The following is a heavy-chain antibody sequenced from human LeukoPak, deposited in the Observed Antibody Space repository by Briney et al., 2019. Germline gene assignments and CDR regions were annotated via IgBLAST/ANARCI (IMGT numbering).Heavy chain of an antibody. Sequence: ASETLSLTCTVSGRSIRSYYWSWIRQPPGKGLEWIGYIYYSGSTNYNPSLKSRVTISVDTSKNQFSLKLSSVTAADTAVYYCAGGSSWYFSWFDPWGQGTLVTVSS. D-gene: IGHD6-13*01. CDR2: IYYSGST. V-gene: IGHV4-59*01. CDR3: AGGSSWYFSWFDP. J-gene: IGHJ5*02. CDR1: GRSIRSYY.